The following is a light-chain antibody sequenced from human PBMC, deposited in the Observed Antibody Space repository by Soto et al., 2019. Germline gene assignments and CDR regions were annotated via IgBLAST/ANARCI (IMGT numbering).Light chain of an antibody. V-gene: IGLV2-14*03. CDR1: SSDVGGYNY. CDR3: SSYTTSNTRQIV. CDR2: DVS. Sequence: QSVLTQPASVSGSPGQSITISCTGTSSDVGGYNYVSWYQHHPGKAPKLIIYDVSNRPSGVSIRFSGSKSDNTASLTISCLQPEDEADYHCSSYTTSNTRQIVFGTGTKVTVL. J-gene: IGLJ1*01.